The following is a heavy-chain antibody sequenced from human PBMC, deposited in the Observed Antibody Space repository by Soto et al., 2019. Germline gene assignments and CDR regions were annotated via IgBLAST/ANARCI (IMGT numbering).Heavy chain of an antibody. Sequence: QVQLQQWGAGLLKPSETLSLTCTVNGGSLTGYYWSWIRQPPGKGREWIGEVKDGGSTNYSPSLRGRFSISADTSKNHFSLRLNSVTAADTAVYFCARGQEGIVATHWDQGALVTVSS. J-gene: IGHJ4*02. CDR1: GGSLTGYY. D-gene: IGHD5-12*01. CDR2: VKDGGST. V-gene: IGHV4-34*01. CDR3: ARGQEGIVATH.